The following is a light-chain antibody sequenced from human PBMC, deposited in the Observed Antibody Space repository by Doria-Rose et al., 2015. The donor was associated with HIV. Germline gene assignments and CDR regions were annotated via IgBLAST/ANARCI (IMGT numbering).Light chain of an antibody. J-gene: IGKJ3*01. Sequence: TQSPESLGMSLGERATLNCKSNQSLLYTSKNYLAWYQQKPGQPPKLLIYWAPTRQSGVPARFSGSGSGTDFTLTISSLEAEDVAVYYCQQYYDTPSCGPGTTVDIK. CDR1: QSLLYTSKNY. V-gene: IGKV4-1*01. CDR3: QQYYDTPS. CDR2: WAP.